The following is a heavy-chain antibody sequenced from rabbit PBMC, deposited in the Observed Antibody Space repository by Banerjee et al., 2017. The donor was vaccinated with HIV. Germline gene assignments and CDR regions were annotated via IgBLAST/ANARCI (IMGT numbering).Heavy chain of an antibody. J-gene: IGHJ4*01. CDR2: IYTSSGST. D-gene: IGHD2-1*01. CDR3: ARANDGGPFNL. V-gene: IGHV1S40*01. Sequence: QSLEESGGDLVKPGASLTLTCTASGFDFSSTFYMCWVRQAPGKGLEWIACIYTSSGSTYYASWAKGRFTISKTSSTTVTLQMTSLTAADTATYFCARANDGGPFNLWGPGTLVTVS. CDR1: GFDFSSTFY.